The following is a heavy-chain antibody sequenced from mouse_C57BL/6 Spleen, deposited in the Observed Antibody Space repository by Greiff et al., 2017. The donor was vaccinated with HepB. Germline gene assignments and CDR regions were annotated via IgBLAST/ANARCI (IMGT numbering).Heavy chain of an antibody. CDR2: IDPSDSYT. CDR3: ARRDYSNKGGFAY. D-gene: IGHD2-5*01. V-gene: IGHV1-50*01. Sequence: VQLQQPGAELVKPGASVKLSCKASGYTFTSYWMQWVKQRPGQGLEWIGEIDPSDSYTNYNQKFKGKATLTVDTSSSTAYMQLSSLTSEDSAVYYCARRDYSNKGGFAYWGQGTLVTVSA. CDR1: GYTFTSYW. J-gene: IGHJ3*01.